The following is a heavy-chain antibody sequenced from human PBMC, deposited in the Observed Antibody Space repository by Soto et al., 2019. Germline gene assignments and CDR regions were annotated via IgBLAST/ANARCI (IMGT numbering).Heavy chain of an antibody. D-gene: IGHD2-2*01. Sequence: SGPTLVKPTQTLTLTCTFSGFSLSTSGVGVGWIRQPPGKALEWLALIYWDDDKRYSPSLKSRLTITKDTSKNQVVLTMTNMDPVDTATYYCAHFSRYCSSTSCYGGFDYWGQGTLVTVSS. J-gene: IGHJ4*02. CDR1: GFSLSTSGVG. V-gene: IGHV2-5*02. CDR2: IYWDDDK. CDR3: AHFSRYCSSTSCYGGFDY.